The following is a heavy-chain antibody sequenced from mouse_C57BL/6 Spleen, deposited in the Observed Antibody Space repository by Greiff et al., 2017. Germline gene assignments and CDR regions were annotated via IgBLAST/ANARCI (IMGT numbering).Heavy chain of an antibody. CDR3: TRRDGTGYFDV. J-gene: IGHJ1*03. V-gene: IGHV5S21*01. CDR2: ISSGGDYI. D-gene: IGHD4-1*01. CDR1: GFTFSSYA. Sequence: EVKVEESGEGLVKPGGSLKLSCAASGFTFSSYAMSWVRQTPEKRLEWVAYISSGGDYIYYADTVKGRFTISRDNARNTLYLQMSSLKSEDTAMYYCTRRDGTGYFDVGGTGTTVTVSS.